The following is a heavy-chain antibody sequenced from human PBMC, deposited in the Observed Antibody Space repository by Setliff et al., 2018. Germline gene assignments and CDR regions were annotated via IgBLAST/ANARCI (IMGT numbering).Heavy chain of an antibody. CDR1: GYNFAESI. CDR2: ISAYNGHT. J-gene: IGHJ4*02. Sequence: GASVKVSCKASGYNFAESIVSWVRQAPGQGLEWMGWISAYNGHTYSAQKFQARVTVTTDTSTGTAYMELGSLTSDDTAIYYCARINFYVSSGYYYAPDYWGPGTLVTVSS. CDR3: ARINFYVSSGYYYAPDY. V-gene: IGHV1-18*01. D-gene: IGHD3-22*01.